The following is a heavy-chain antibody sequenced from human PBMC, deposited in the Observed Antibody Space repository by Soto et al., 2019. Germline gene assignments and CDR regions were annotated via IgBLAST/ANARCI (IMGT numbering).Heavy chain of an antibody. V-gene: IGHV1-58*02. J-gene: IGHJ6*02. Sequence: GASVKVSCKASGFDFGSFGIQFLRQTRGRGLEWIGWIFVASGRTNYARQFQGRVAFSRDMSSTTAYMDLYDLKSDDTAVYFCSADHPHTAIGWPVWGQGTTVTVSS. CDR1: GFDFGSFG. CDR3: SADHPHTAIGWPV. CDR2: IFVASGRT.